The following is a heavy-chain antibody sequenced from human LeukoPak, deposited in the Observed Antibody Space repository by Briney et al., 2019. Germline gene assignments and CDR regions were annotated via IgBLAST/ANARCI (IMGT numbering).Heavy chain of an antibody. D-gene: IGHD6-13*01. J-gene: IGHJ5*02. CDR2: IYYSGST. V-gene: IGHV4-59*01. Sequence: PSETLSLTCTVSGGSISSYYWTWIRQPPGKGLDWIGYIYYSGSTNYNPSLKSRVTISVDTSKNQFSLKLSSVTAADTAVYYCARVRAAAGTNWFDPWGQGTLVTVSS. CDR3: ARVRAAAGTNWFDP. CDR1: GGSISSYY.